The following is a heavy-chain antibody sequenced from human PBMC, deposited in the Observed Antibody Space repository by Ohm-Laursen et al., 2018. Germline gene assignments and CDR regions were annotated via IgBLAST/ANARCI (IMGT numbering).Heavy chain of an antibody. CDR2: INPNSGGT. D-gene: IGHD3-22*01. Sequence: ASVKVSCKASGYTFTGYYMHWVRQAPGQGLEWMGWINPNSGGTNYAQKFQGRVTMTRDTSISTAYMELSRLRSDDTAVYYCARDRGSYYDSSGDFDYWGQGTPVTVSS. J-gene: IGHJ4*02. V-gene: IGHV1-2*02. CDR1: GYTFTGYY. CDR3: ARDRGSYYDSSGDFDY.